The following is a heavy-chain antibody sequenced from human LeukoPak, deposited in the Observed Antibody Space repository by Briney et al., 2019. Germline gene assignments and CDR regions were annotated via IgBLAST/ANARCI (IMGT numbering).Heavy chain of an antibody. Sequence: GGSLRLSCRASGFTFSDNSMNWVRLAPGKGLEWVSCISSRSSTIYYADSVRGRFTISRDNAKNSLYLQMNSLRAEDTAVYYCATKVPNEPAFEHWGQGTLVTVSS. V-gene: IGHV3-48*04. CDR2: ISSRSSTI. CDR3: ATKVPNEPAFEH. J-gene: IGHJ4*02. D-gene: IGHD1-14*01. CDR1: GFTFSDNS.